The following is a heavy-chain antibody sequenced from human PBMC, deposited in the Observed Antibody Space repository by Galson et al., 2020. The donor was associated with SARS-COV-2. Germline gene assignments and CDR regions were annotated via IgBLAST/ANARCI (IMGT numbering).Heavy chain of an antibody. D-gene: IGHD5-18*01. J-gene: IGHJ3*02. CDR2: IWYDGSNK. CDR3: ARGTLDTAMDDAFDI. CDR1: GFTFSSYG. V-gene: IGHV3-33*01. Sequence: GGSLRLSCAASGFTFSSYGMHWVRQALGKGLEWVAVIWYDGSNKYYADSVKGRFTISRDNSKNTLYLQMNSLRAEDTAVYYCARGTLDTAMDDAFDIWGQGTMVTVSS.